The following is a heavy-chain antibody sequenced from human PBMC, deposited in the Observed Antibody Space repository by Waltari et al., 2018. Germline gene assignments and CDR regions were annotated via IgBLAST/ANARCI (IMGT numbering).Heavy chain of an antibody. J-gene: IGHJ4*02. D-gene: IGHD2-15*01. Sequence: QLQLQESGPGLVKPSETLSLTCTVSGGSISSSSYYWGWIRQPPGKGLEWIGSIYYSGSTYYNPSLKSRVTISVDTSKNQFSLKLSSVTAADTAVYYCARELLDGDFDYWVQGTLVTVSS. V-gene: IGHV4-39*07. CDR1: GGSISSSSYY. CDR2: IYYSGST. CDR3: ARELLDGDFDY.